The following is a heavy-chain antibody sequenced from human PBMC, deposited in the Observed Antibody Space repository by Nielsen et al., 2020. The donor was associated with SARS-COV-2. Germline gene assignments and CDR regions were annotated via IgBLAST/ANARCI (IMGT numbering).Heavy chain of an antibody. J-gene: IGHJ3*02. CDR1: GFTFGSYA. Sequence: GESLKIFCTASGFTFGSYAMSWVRQAPGKGLEWVGFIRSKAYGGTTQYAASVKGRFTISRDDSKSIAYLQMNSLKTEDTAVYYCTRAPARRTFDIWGQGTMVTVSS. V-gene: IGHV3-49*04. CDR3: TRAPARRTFDI. CDR2: IRSKAYGGTT.